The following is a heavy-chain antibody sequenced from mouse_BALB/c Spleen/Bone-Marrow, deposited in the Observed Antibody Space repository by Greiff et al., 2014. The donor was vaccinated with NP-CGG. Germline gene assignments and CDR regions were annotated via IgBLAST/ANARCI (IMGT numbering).Heavy chain of an antibody. V-gene: IGHV3-1*02. J-gene: IGHJ4*01. CDR1: GSSITSGYS. CDR3: ARFAGTPYTMDY. CDR2: IHYSGTT. D-gene: IGHD4-1*01. Sequence: ESGPDLVKPSQSLSLTCTVTGSSITSGYSWHWIRQFPGNKLEWMGYIHYSGTTVYNPSLKSRISITRDTSNNQFFLQLNSVTTEDTATYYCARFAGTPYTMDYWGQGTSVTVSS.